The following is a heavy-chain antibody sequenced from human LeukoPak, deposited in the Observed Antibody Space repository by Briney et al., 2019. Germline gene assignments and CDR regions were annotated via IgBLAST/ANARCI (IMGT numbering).Heavy chain of an antibody. Sequence: SETLSLTCTVSGGSISSYYWSWIRQPPGKGLEWIGYIYYSGSTNYNPSLKSRVTISVDTSKNQFSLKLSSVTAADTAVYYCAKDRGYSSSSFPFDYWGQGTLVTVSS. J-gene: IGHJ4*02. D-gene: IGHD6-6*01. CDR3: AKDRGYSSSSFPFDY. CDR1: GGSISSYY. V-gene: IGHV4-59*12. CDR2: IYYSGST.